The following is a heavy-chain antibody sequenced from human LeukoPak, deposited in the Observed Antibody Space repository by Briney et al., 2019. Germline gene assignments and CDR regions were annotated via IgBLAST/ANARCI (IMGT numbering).Heavy chain of an antibody. J-gene: IGHJ4*02. Sequence: SQNLSLTCAISADSVSSNSAAWNWIRQSPSRGLEWLGRTNYRSKWYNDYAVSVKSRITINPDTSKNQFSLQLNSVTPEDTAVYYCARDPAGKGGYVFYYDYWGQGTLVTVSS. D-gene: IGHD3-16*01. CDR3: ARDPAGKGGYVFYYDY. CDR2: TNYRSKWYN. CDR1: ADSVSSNSAA. V-gene: IGHV6-1*01.